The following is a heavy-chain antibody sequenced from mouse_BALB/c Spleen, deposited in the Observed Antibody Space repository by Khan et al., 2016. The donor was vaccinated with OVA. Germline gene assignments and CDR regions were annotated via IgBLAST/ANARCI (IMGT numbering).Heavy chain of an antibody. V-gene: IGHV14-3*02. CDR3: IRGAYSGLFAY. J-gene: IGHJ3*01. D-gene: IGHD2-10*01. CDR2: IDPANGDV. Sequence: VQLKQSGADFVKPGASVKLSCTASGFNIKDTYMHWINQRPQQGLVWIGRIDPANGDVKYDPKFQDKATIAADASSNTAYLQLSSLTSEDTAVXYCIRGAYSGLFAYWGQGTLVTVSA. CDR1: GFNIKDTY.